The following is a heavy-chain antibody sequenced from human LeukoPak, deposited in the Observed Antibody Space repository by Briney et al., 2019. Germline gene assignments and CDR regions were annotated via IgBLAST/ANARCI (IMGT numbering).Heavy chain of an antibody. Sequence: PSQTLSLTCTVSGGSISSGSYYWSWIRQPAGTGLEWIGRIYTSGSTNYNPSLKSRVTISVDTSKNQFSLKLSSVTAADTAVYYCASRYYGGNSVGYWGQGTLVTVSS. CDR2: IYTSGST. CDR1: GGSISSGSYY. D-gene: IGHD4-23*01. V-gene: IGHV4-61*02. J-gene: IGHJ4*02. CDR3: ASRYYGGNSVGY.